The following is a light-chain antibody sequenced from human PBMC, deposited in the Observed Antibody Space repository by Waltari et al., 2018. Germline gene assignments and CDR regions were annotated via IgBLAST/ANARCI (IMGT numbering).Light chain of an antibody. J-gene: IGLJ3*02. Sequence: QSVLTQPPSASGPPGRRVTISCAGSSFNIGTNSVHWYQQLPGTAPKLLIYSTSHRPSGLPDRLSGSKSGTSASLAISGLQSEDEADYYCAAWDDTLNGWVFGGGTKLTVL. V-gene: IGLV1-44*01. CDR1: SFNIGTNS. CDR2: STS. CDR3: AAWDDTLNGWV.